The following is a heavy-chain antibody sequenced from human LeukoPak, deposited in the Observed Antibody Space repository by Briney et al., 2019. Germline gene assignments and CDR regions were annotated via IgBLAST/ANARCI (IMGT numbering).Heavy chain of an antibody. V-gene: IGHV2-5*02. CDR1: GFSLSTSGVG. CDR2: IYWDDDK. Sequence: SGPTLVKPTQTLTLTCTFSGFSLSTSGVGVGWIRQPPGKALEWLALIYWDDDKRYSPSLKSRLSITKDTSKNQVVLTMTNMDPVDTATYCCAQGYFYHSSGDYRRGGSYFDYWGQGTLVTVSS. D-gene: IGHD3-22*01. J-gene: IGHJ4*02. CDR3: AQGYFYHSSGDYRRGGSYFDY.